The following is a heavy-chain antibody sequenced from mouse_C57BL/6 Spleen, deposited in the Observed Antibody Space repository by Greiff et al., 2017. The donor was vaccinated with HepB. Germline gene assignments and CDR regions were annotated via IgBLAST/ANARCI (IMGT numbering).Heavy chain of an antibody. CDR3: AREGIYYYGSRYFDV. V-gene: IGHV1-81*01. J-gene: IGHJ1*03. CDR1: GYTFTSYG. CDR2: IYPRSGNT. Sequence: VQGVESGAELARPGASVKLSCKASGYTFTSYGISWVKQRTGQGLEWIGEIYPRSGNTYYNEKFKGKATLTADKSSSTAYMELRSLTSEDSVVYFCAREGIYYYGSRYFDVWGTGTTVTVSS. D-gene: IGHD1-1*01.